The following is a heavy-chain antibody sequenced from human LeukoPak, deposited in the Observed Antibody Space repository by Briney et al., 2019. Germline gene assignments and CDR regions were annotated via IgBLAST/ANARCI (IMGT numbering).Heavy chain of an antibody. J-gene: IGHJ3*02. D-gene: IGHD1-26*01. Sequence: GGSLRLSCAASGVTFSSYWMHWVRQAPGKGLVWVSRINTDGSSTNYADSVKGRFTISRDNAKNTLYLQMNSLRAEDTAVYYCARGLGSSRAFDIWGQGTMVTVSS. CDR1: GVTFSSYW. V-gene: IGHV3-74*01. CDR2: INTDGSST. CDR3: ARGLGSSRAFDI.